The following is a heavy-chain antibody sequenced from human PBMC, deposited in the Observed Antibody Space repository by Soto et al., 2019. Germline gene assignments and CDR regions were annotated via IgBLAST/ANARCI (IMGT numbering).Heavy chain of an antibody. V-gene: IGHV4-39*01. D-gene: IGHD4-17*01. CDR2: ISYSGRT. CDR3: ARRRASDYGGNHHPYYFDR. CDR1: GASIITDNYF. Sequence: LSLTCSVSGASIITDNYFWVWIRQSPRRGLELIGSISYSGRTYDNPSLQSRVTISIDASKNQFSLKLTSVTTADTAVYYCARRRASDYGGNHHPYYFDRWGQGALVTVSS. J-gene: IGHJ4*02.